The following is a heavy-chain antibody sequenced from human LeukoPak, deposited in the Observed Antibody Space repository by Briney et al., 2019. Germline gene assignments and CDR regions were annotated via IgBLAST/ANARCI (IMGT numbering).Heavy chain of an antibody. CDR1: GGSISSYY. D-gene: IGHD1-26*01. J-gene: IGHJ4*02. CDR2: IYYSGST. Sequence: SETLSLTCTVSGGSISSYYWSWIRQPPGKGLEWIGYIYYSGSTNYNPSLKSRVTISVDTSKNQFSLKLSSVTAADTAVYYCARGSGSYYNWGQGTLVTVSS. V-gene: IGHV4-59*01. CDR3: ARGSGSYYN.